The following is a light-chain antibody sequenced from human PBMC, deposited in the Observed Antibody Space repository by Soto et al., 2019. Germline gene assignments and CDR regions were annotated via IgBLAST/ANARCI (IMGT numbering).Light chain of an antibody. CDR1: SSNIGADYD. J-gene: IGLJ3*02. Sequence: QSALTQPPSVSGAPGQRVTISCTGSSSNIGADYDVHWYQQLPGAAPKLLIRANTHRPSGVPDRFSASKSGTSASLAITGLQADEEAEYYCQSYDSSLSGSVFGGGTKLTVL. V-gene: IGLV1-40*01. CDR3: QSYDSSLSGSV. CDR2: ANT.